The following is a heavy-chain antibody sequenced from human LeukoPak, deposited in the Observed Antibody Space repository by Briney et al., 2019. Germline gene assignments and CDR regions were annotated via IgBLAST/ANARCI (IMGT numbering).Heavy chain of an antibody. J-gene: IGHJ2*01. D-gene: IGHD7-27*01. V-gene: IGHV1-46*01. CDR1: GYTFTSYY. CDR3: ARDLSWGENLDWYFDL. CDR2: INPSGGST. Sequence: ASVKVSCKASGYTFTSYYMHWVRQAPGQGLEWMGIINPSGGSTSYAQKFQGRVTMTRDTSISTAYMELSRLRSDDTAVYYCARDLSWGENLDWYFDLWGRGTLVTVSS.